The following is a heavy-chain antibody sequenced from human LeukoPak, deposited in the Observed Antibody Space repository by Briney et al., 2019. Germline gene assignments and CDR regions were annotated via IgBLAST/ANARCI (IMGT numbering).Heavy chain of an antibody. CDR2: INPSGGST. D-gene: IGHD3-22*01. CDR1: GYTFTSYY. CDR3: ARERNKWLSKRVYSFDP. V-gene: IGHV1-46*01. J-gene: IGHJ5*02. Sequence: ASVKVSCKASGYTFTSYYIHWVRQAPGQGLEWMGIINPSGGSTNYAQDFQGRVTMTRDTSTSTVYMELSSLRSEDTAVYYCARERNKWLSKRVYSFDPWGQGTLVTVSS.